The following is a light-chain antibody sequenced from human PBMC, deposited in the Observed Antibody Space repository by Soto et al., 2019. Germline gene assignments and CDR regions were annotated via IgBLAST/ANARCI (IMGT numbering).Light chain of an antibody. CDR1: QSVSSY. J-gene: IGKJ4*02. CDR2: DAW. V-gene: IGKV3-11*01. CDR3: QQRSSWLT. Sequence: IVLTQSPATLSVSPGERATLSCRASQSVSSYLAWYQQKPGQAPRLLIYDAWTRATGVPARFSGSGSGTDFTLTISSLEPEDFAVYYCQQRSSWLTFGGGTKVE.